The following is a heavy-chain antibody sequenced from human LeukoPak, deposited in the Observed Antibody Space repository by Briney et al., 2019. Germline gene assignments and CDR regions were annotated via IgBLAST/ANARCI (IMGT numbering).Heavy chain of an antibody. CDR2: INPNSGGT. V-gene: IGHV1-2*02. J-gene: IGHJ6*02. Sequence: ASVKVSCKASGYTFTGYYMHWVRQAPGQGLEWMGWINPNSGGTNYAQKFQGRVTMTRDTSISTAYMELSRLRSDDTAVYYCARDWSGSYSSSGHPDYYYYGMDVWGQGTTVTVSS. CDR3: ARDWSGSYSSSGHPDYYYYGMDV. D-gene: IGHD1-26*01. CDR1: GYTFTGYY.